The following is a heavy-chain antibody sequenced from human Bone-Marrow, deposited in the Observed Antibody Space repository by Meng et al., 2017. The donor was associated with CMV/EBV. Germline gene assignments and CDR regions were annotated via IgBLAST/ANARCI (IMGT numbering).Heavy chain of an antibody. V-gene: IGHV3-53*01. J-gene: IGHJ6*01. Sequence: GESLKISCAASGFTFTNYWMSWVRQAPGKGLEWVSVIYSGGSTYYADSVKGRFTISRDNSKNTLYLQMNSLRAEDTAVYYCARYGYSSSSADYYYGMDVWGQGTTVTVSS. CDR1: GFTFTNYW. CDR2: IYSGGST. D-gene: IGHD6-6*01. CDR3: ARYGYSSSSADYYYGMDV.